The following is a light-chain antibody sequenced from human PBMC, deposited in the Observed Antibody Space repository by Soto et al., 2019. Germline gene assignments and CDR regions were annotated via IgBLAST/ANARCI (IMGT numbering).Light chain of an antibody. CDR1: QSLSSN. CDR2: AAS. J-gene: IGKJ1*01. V-gene: IGKV3-15*01. CDR3: QQYNNWPLT. Sequence: DIVMTQSPATLSVSPGERATLSCRASQSLSSNLAWYQQKPGQAPRLLIYAASTRATGIPARFSGSGSGTDFTFTISSLQSEDFAVYYCQQYNNWPLTFGQGTKVDIK.